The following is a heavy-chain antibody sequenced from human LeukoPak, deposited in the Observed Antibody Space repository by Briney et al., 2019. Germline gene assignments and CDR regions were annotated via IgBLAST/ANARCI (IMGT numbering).Heavy chain of an antibody. CDR1: GFTFSSYS. J-gene: IGHJ6*02. Sequence: PGGSLRLSCAASGFTFSSYSMNWVRQAPGKGLEWVSSISSSSSYIYYADSVKGRFTISRDNAKNSLYLQMNSLRAEDTAVYYCARDIVVVPGYGMDVWGQGTTVTVSS. CDR3: ARDIVVVPGYGMDV. D-gene: IGHD2-2*01. V-gene: IGHV3-21*01. CDR2: ISSSSSYI.